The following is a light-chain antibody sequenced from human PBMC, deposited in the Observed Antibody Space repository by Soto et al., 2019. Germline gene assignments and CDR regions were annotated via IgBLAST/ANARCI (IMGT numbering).Light chain of an antibody. Sequence: DIQMTQSPSTLSASVGDRVTITCRASQSISSWLAWYQQKPGKAHKLLIYKASSLESGVPSRFSGSGSGTEFALTISSLQPDEFATYYCQHYNSYSTFGQGTKVEIK. CDR3: QHYNSYST. V-gene: IGKV1-5*03. J-gene: IGKJ1*01. CDR1: QSISSW. CDR2: KAS.